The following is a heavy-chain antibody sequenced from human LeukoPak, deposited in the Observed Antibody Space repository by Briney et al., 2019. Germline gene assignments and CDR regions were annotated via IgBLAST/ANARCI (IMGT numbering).Heavy chain of an antibody. Sequence: GGSLRLSCAASGFTFSSYGMHWVRQAPGKGLEWVAFIRYDGSNKYYADSVKGRFTISRDNSKNTLYLQMNSLRAEDTAVYYCAKDSAPWADIVVVPAAMGPKDVWGKGTTVTVSS. V-gene: IGHV3-30*02. J-gene: IGHJ6*04. CDR2: IRYDGSNK. CDR3: AKDSAPWADIVVVPAAMGPKDV. D-gene: IGHD2-2*01. CDR1: GFTFSSYG.